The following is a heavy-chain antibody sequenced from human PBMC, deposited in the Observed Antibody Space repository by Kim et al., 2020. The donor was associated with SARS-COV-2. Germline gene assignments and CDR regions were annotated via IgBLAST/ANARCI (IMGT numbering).Heavy chain of an antibody. CDR1: GGSFSGYY. D-gene: IGHD1-26*01. CDR3: ARGSRGSYYEKGFIDY. CDR2: INHSGST. V-gene: IGHV4-34*01. Sequence: SETLSLTCAVYGGSFSGYYWSWIRQPPGKGLEWIGEINHSGSTNYNPSLKSRVTISVDTSKNQFSLKLSSVTAADTAVYYCARGSRGSYYEKGFIDYWGQGTLVTVSS. J-gene: IGHJ4*02.